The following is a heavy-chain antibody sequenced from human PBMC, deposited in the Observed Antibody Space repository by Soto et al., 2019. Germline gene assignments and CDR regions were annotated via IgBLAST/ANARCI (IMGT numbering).Heavy chain of an antibody. Sequence: SETLSLTCTVSGGSISSYYWNWIRQSPGKGLEWIASLDYSGTTNYNPSLKSRITTSVDPSKKQFSLKMRSVTAADTAVYYCARDSFPPYSSSSKGFDYWGQGSLVTVS. CDR1: GGSISSYY. CDR3: ARDSFPPYSSSSKGFDY. D-gene: IGHD6-6*01. J-gene: IGHJ4*02. V-gene: IGHV4-59*01. CDR2: LDYSGTT.